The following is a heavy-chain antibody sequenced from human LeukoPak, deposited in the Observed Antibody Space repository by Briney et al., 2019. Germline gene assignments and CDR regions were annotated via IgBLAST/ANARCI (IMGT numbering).Heavy chain of an antibody. V-gene: IGHV3-23*01. J-gene: IGHJ4*02. Sequence: GGSLRLSCAASGFTLSNYPMAWVRQNSGKGLEWVSVIGYSDDYRDYADSVKGRFIISRDNSMNTLYLQMNSLRVEDTAVYYCARVRWEYLSYFGPWGQGTLVTVSS. CDR2: IGYSDDYR. CDR1: GFTLSNYP. CDR3: ARVRWEYLSYFGP. D-gene: IGHD1-26*01.